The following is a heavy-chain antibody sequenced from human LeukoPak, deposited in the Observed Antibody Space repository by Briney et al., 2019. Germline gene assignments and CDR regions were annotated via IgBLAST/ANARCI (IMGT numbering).Heavy chain of an antibody. Sequence: SETLSLTCTVSGGSISSYYWSWIRQPPGKGLEWIGYIYYSGSTNYNPSLKSRVTISVDTPKNQFSLKLSSVTAADTAVYYCARAGSEGYDFWSGYYMPPNYYYGMDVWGQGTTVTVSS. J-gene: IGHJ6*02. D-gene: IGHD3-3*01. CDR2: IYYSGST. CDR3: ARAGSEGYDFWSGYYMPPNYYYGMDV. V-gene: IGHV4-59*01. CDR1: GGSISSYY.